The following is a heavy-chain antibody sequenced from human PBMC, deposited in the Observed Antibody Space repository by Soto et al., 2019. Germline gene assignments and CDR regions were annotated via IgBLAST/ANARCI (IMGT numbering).Heavy chain of an antibody. CDR1: GGSISSYY. V-gene: IGHV4-59*01. D-gene: IGHD3-22*01. Sequence: SETLSLTCTVSGGSISSYYWSWIRQPPGKGLEWIGYIYYSGSTNYNPSLKSRVTISVDTSKNQFSLKLSSVTAADTAVYYCARTYYYDSSRYYLEYYFDYWGQGTLVTVYS. J-gene: IGHJ4*02. CDR3: ARTYYYDSSRYYLEYYFDY. CDR2: IYYSGST.